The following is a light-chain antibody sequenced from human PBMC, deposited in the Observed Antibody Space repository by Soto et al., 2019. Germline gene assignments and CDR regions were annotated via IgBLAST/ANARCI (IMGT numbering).Light chain of an antibody. V-gene: IGKV3-20*01. J-gene: IGKJ1*01. CDR3: QQFGSSPWT. CDR1: QSVSSSY. Sequence: EIVLTQSPGTLSLSPEERATLSCRASQSVSSSYLAWYQQKPGQAPSLLIYGASRRATRIPDRFSGSGSGTDFTLTISRLEPEDFAVYYCQQFGSSPWTFGQGTKVEIK. CDR2: GAS.